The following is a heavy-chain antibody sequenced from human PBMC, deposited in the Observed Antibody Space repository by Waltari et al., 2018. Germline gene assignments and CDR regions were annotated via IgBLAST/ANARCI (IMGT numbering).Heavy chain of an antibody. CDR3: ARTTTFKSLDY. V-gene: IGHV1-69-2*01. D-gene: IGHD1-26*01. J-gene: IGHJ4*02. CDR1: GYTFTDYY. CDR2: VDPADDKT. Sequence: EVQLVQSGAEVKKPGATVKISCKASGYTFTDYYIHWVQQAPGKGLEWMGRVDPADDKTIYAEKFQGRVTINADTSTDTAYMELSSLRSEDTAVYYCARTTTFKSLDYWGQGTLVTVSS.